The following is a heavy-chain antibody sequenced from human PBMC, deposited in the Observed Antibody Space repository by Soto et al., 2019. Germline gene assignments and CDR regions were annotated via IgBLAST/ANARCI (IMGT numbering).Heavy chain of an antibody. D-gene: IGHD1-26*01. CDR3: ARGVRWEPLDY. V-gene: IGHV1-18*01. Sequence: QVQLVQSGAEVKKPGASVKVSCKASGYTFTSYGISWVRQAPGQGLEWMGWISAYNGNTNYAQKLQGRATRTTDTSTSTAYMELRSLTSADPAVYYCARGVRWEPLDYWGQGTLVTVSS. CDR2: ISAYNGNT. J-gene: IGHJ4*02. CDR1: GYTFTSYG.